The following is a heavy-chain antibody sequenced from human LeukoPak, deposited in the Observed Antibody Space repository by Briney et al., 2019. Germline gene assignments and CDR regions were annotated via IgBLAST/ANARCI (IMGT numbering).Heavy chain of an antibody. CDR1: GGSISSSSYY. CDR2: IYYSGST. J-gene: IGHJ4*02. Sequence: SETLSLTCTASGGSISSSSYYWGWIRQPLGTGLEWIGSIYYSGSTYYNPSLKSRVTISVDTSKNQLSLKLSSVTAADTAVYYCARPVTAVPYLDCWGQGTLVTVSS. V-gene: IGHV4-39*01. CDR3: ARPVTAVPYLDC. D-gene: IGHD6-19*01.